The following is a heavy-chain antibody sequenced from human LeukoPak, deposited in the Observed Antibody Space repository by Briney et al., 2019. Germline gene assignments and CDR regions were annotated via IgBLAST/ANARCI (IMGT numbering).Heavy chain of an antibody. CDR1: GGSISNYY. CDR2: IFYSGST. V-gene: IGHV4-59*08. J-gene: IGHJ6*01. Sequence: SETLSLTCTVSGGSISNYYWSWIRQPPGKGLEWIGYIFYSGSTDYKPSLNSRVSMSVDTSKNQYSLRLSSLTAADTAVYYCARHTPVALRSGCYYNMDVWGQGSSVTVSS. D-gene: IGHD6-19*01. CDR3: ARHTPVALRSGCYYNMDV.